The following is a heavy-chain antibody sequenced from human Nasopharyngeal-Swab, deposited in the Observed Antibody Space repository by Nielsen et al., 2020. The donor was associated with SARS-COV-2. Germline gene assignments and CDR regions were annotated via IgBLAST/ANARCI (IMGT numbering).Heavy chain of an antibody. CDR3: ARGGGYSYGLFYYYYGMDV. CDR2: IKQDASEM. J-gene: IGHJ6*02. Sequence: GGSLRLSCAASGFTFSGYWMSWVRQVPGKGLEWVANIKQDASEMYYVDSVKGRFTISRDNAKNSLYLQMNSLRAEDTAVYYCARGGGYSYGLFYYYYGMDVWGQGTTVTVSS. D-gene: IGHD5-18*01. CDR1: GFTFSGYW. V-gene: IGHV3-7*01.